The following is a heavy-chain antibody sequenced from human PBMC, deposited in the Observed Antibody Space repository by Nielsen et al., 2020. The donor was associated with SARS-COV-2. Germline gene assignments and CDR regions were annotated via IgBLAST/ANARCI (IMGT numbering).Heavy chain of an antibody. CDR2: IYPSGST. D-gene: IGHD1-7*01. V-gene: IGHV4-34*01. Sequence: SETLSLTCGVYGGSFSEYYWTWIRQAPGKGLEWIGEIYPSGSTNYNPSLKSRVTISADTSKMQFSLELRSVTAADTAVYYCARTILPNWDYRAYDYWGQGALVTVSS. CDR3: ARTILPNWDYRAYDY. J-gene: IGHJ4*02. CDR1: GGSFSEYY.